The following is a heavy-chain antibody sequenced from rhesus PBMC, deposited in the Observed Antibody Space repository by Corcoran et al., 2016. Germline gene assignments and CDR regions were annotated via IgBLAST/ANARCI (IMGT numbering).Heavy chain of an antibody. Sequence: QVQLQESGPAVVKPSSTMSLTCAVAGGSISSSICWCWIRHSPGKGLEGIGGIYGSGGSTEYNPSLKRRVTISIDTSKNQFSLKLSSVTAADTAVYYCARYRPYFSYFDYWGQGVLVTVSS. CDR3: ARYRPYFSYFDY. V-gene: IGHV4-93*02. D-gene: IGHD2-27*01. CDR2: IYGSGGST. CDR1: GGSISSSIC. J-gene: IGHJ4*01.